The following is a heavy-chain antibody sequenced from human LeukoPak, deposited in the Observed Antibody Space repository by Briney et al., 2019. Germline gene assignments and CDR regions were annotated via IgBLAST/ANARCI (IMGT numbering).Heavy chain of an antibody. CDR2: IYYSGNT. CDR1: AYSISSGYY. CDR3: ARGMITEEFDY. V-gene: IGHV4-38-2*02. J-gene: IGHJ4*02. D-gene: IGHD3-16*01. Sequence: SETLSLTCTASAYSISSGYYWGWIRQPPGKGLEWIGSIYYSGNTYYNPSLKSRVTISADTSKNQFSLKLTSVTAADTAVYYCARGMITEEFDYWGQGMLVTVSS.